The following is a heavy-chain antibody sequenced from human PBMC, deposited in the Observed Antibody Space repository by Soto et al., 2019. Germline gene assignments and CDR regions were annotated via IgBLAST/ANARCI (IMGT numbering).Heavy chain of an antibody. CDR2: IYYSGST. D-gene: IGHD5-18*01. Sequence: SETLSLTCTVSGGSISSSSYYWGWIRQPPGKGLEWIGSIYYSGSTYYNPSLKSRVTISVDTSKNQFSLKLSSVTAADTAVYYCARRAGIQLYDYWGQGTLATVSS. V-gene: IGHV4-39*01. CDR3: ARRAGIQLYDY. CDR1: GGSISSSSYY. J-gene: IGHJ4*02.